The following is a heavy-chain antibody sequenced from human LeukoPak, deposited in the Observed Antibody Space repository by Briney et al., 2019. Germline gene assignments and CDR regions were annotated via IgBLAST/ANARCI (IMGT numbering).Heavy chain of an antibody. V-gene: IGHV4-59*01. D-gene: IGHD3-9*01. Sequence: SETLSLTCSVSDGSTTGYYWSWIRQPPGKGLEWIAYVYYTGRTLYNPSLGSRVTISVDTSKNQFSLKLSSVTAADTAVYYCARPYYDILTGYYGGFDPWGQGTLVTVSS. CDR2: VYYTGRT. CDR3: ARPYYDILTGYYGGFDP. J-gene: IGHJ5*02. CDR1: DGSTTGYY.